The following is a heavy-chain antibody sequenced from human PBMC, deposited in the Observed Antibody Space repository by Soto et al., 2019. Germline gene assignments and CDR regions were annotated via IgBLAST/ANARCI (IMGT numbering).Heavy chain of an antibody. J-gene: IGHJ5*02. D-gene: IGHD3-3*01. CDR1: GYPFIGFG. Sequence: GASVKVSCKASGYPFIGFGITWVRQAPGQGLEWMGWISGYDAKTDYAQKFRGRVTMTTDTSTSTAYMELRSLRPDDTAVYYCARYDFWSGYSGITGWFDPWGQGTLVTVSS. CDR2: ISGYDAKT. CDR3: ARYDFWSGYSGITGWFDP. V-gene: IGHV1-18*01.